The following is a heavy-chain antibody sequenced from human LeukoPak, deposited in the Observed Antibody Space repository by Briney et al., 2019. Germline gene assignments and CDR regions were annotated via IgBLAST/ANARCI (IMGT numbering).Heavy chain of an antibody. V-gene: IGHV3-13*01. CDR2: IDRDGVT. J-gene: IGHJ4*02. Sequence: GGSLRLSCAASGFMFSKYDMHWVRQVTGKGLELVSGIDRDGVTYYSGSVRGRFTSSRENAKNSLDLQMNTLRAGDTGVYYCARENLEYGDYAIDYWGQGILVIVSS. CDR1: GFMFSKYD. D-gene: IGHD4-17*01. CDR3: ARENLEYGDYAIDY.